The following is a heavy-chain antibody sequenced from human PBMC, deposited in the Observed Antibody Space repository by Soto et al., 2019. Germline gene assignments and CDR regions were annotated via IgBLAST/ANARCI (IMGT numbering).Heavy chain of an antibody. J-gene: IGHJ3*01. V-gene: IGHV4-59*01. CDR3: AGDDVVGPTQGAFDV. Sequence: QVQLQESGPGLVKPSETLSLTCTVSGGSIGGSYWSWIRQPPGKGLEWIGYIYYSGSTNYNPSLKSRVAMSVDTSKNQFSLRLSSVTAADTAVYYCAGDDVVGPTQGAFDVWGQGTVVTVSS. D-gene: IGHD1-26*01. CDR2: IYYSGST. CDR1: GGSIGGSY.